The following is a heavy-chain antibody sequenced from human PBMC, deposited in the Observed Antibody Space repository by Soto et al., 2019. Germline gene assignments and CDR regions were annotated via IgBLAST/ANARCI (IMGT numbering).Heavy chain of an antibody. CDR3: AREPSGICGGDCAFFDY. V-gene: IGHV1-2*02. Sequence: ASVKVSCKASGYTFTGYYMHWVRQAPGQGLEWMGWINPNSGGTNYAQKFQGRVTMTRDTSISTAYMELSRLRSDDTAVYYCAREPSGICGGDCAFFDYSGQGTLVTVS. J-gene: IGHJ4*02. D-gene: IGHD2-21*02. CDR1: GYTFTGYY. CDR2: INPNSGGT.